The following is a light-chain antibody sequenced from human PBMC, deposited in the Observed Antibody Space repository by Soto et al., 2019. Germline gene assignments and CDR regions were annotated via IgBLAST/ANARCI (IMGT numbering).Light chain of an antibody. CDR2: DAS. J-gene: IGKJ1*01. V-gene: IGKV3-20*01. CDR1: QTVPSRY. CDR3: LQFAISPKT. Sequence: EIVLTQSPGTLSLSPGERATLSCRASQTVPSRYLAWYQQKAGQAPRLLVFDASTRATGIPDRFSGSGSGTDFTITISRLEPEDFAVYYCLQFAISPKTFGQGTKVEIK.